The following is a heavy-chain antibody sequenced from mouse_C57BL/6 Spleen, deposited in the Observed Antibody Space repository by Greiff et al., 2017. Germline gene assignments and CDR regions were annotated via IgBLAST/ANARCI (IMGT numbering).Heavy chain of an antibody. CDR2: IRSKSNNYAT. D-gene: IGHD6-1*01. V-gene: IGHV10-1*01. CDR1: GFSFNTYA. CDR3: VRQPSGAMDY. J-gene: IGHJ4*01. Sequence: EVQVVESGGGLVQPKGSLKLSCAASGFSFNTYAMNWVRQAPGKGLEWVARIRSKSNNYATYYADSVKDRFTISRDDSESMLYLQMNNLKTEDTAMYYCVRQPSGAMDYWGQGTSVTVSS.